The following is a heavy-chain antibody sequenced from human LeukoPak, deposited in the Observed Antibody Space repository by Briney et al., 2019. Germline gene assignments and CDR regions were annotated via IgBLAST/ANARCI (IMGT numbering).Heavy chain of an antibody. CDR3: ARGGYGYNFDY. Sequence: GGSLRLSCAASGFTFSSYSMNWVRQAPGKGLEWVSSTSSGSSYIYYADSLKGRFTISRDNAKNSLYLQMNSLRAEDTAVYYCARGGYGYNFDYWGQGTLVTVSS. J-gene: IGHJ4*02. CDR1: GFTFSSYS. V-gene: IGHV3-21*01. CDR2: TSSGSSYI. D-gene: IGHD3-16*01.